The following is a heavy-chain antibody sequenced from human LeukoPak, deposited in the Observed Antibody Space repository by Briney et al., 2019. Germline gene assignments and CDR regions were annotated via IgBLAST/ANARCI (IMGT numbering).Heavy chain of an antibody. V-gene: IGHV3-53*01. CDR1: GFTVSSNY. CDR3: ARGDYPRGFDP. D-gene: IGHD4/OR15-4a*01. Sequence: GGSLRLSCAASGFTVSSNYMSWARQAPGKGLEWVSVIYSGGSTYYADSFKGRFTIPRDNSKNPLYLQMNSLRAEDTAVYYCARGDYPRGFDPWGQGTLVTVSS. J-gene: IGHJ5*02. CDR2: IYSGGST.